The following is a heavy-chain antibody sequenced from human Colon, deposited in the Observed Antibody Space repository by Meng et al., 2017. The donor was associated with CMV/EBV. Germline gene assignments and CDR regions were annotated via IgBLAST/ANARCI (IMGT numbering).Heavy chain of an antibody. CDR1: GYMFTRYH. Sequence: SCTASGYMFTRYHINWVRQAPGQWLEWMGYINPKTANPTYVQGFTGRFVFSLDTSVSTAYLQISSLEAEDTAVYYCATGSVAADGKGYWGQGTLVTVSS. CDR3: ATGSVAADGKGY. J-gene: IGHJ1*01. D-gene: IGHD6-13*01. CDR2: INPKTANP. V-gene: IGHV7-4-1*02.